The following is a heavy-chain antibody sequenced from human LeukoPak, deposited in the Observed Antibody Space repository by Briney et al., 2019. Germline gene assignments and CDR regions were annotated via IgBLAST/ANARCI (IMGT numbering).Heavy chain of an antibody. J-gene: IGHJ4*02. CDR2: MNPNGGNT. CDR1: GYIFTSYD. CDR3: ARGSSNWYHFDY. Sequence: ASVKVPCKASGYIFTSYDINWVRQAAGQGLEWMGWMNPNGGNTGFAQRFQGRLTITRNTSIGTAYMELSSLRSEDAAVYFCARGSSNWYHFDYWGQGTLVTVSS. D-gene: IGHD6-13*01. V-gene: IGHV1-8*03.